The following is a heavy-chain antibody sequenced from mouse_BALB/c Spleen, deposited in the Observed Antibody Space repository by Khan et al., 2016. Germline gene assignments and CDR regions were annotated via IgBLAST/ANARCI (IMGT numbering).Heavy chain of an antibody. D-gene: IGHD1-1*01. CDR3: ARMSYGDY. J-gene: IGHJ2*01. CDR2: IDPPNDNT. CDR1: GFSIQDTY. V-gene: IGHV14-3*02. Sequence: EVQLQESGAELVKPGASVKLSCTASGFSIQDTYIHWVRQRPEQGLDWIGRIDPPNDNTKYDPKFQGKATITADTSSNTAYLQLSSLTYEDTAVYYCARMSYGDYWGQGTTLTVSS.